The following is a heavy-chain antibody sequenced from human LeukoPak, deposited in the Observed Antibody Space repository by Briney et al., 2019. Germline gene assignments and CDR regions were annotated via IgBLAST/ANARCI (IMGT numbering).Heavy chain of an antibody. V-gene: IGHV4-31*03. CDR3: ARESGYSGGPFDY. D-gene: IGHD6-19*01. Sequence: PSETLSLTCTVSGGSISSGDYYWSWIRQRPGKGLEYFGYIYSSGSTYYNPSLKSRVTISMDTSKNQFSLTLTSVTAADTAVYYCARESGYSGGPFDYWGQGTLVTVSS. CDR1: GGSISSGDYY. CDR2: IYSSGST. J-gene: IGHJ4*02.